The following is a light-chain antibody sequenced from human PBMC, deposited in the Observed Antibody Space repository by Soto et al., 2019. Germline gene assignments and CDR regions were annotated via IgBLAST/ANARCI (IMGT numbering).Light chain of an antibody. Sequence: EVVLTQSPGTLSLSPGERATLSCRASQSVTANFLAWYQQKRGQAPRLLIFAASHRATGIPDRFSGSGSGTDFTLTISRLEPEDFAVYSCQQYGRSPYTFGQGTKVEIK. V-gene: IGKV3-20*01. J-gene: IGKJ2*01. CDR2: AAS. CDR1: QSVTANF. CDR3: QQYGRSPYT.